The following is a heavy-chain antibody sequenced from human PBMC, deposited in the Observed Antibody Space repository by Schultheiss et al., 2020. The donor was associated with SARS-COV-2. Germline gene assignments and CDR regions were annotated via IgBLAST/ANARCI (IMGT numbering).Heavy chain of an antibody. J-gene: IGHJ4*02. V-gene: IGHV3-23*01. CDR2: ISGSGGST. CDR3: ARDGETSGSYSVHFDY. D-gene: IGHD1-26*01. Sequence: GGSLRLSCAASGFTFSSYAMSWVRQAPGKGLEWVSAISGSGGSTYYADSVKGRFTISRDNSKNTLYLQMNSLRAEDTAVYYCARDGETSGSYSVHFDYWGQGTLVTVSS. CDR1: GFTFSSYA.